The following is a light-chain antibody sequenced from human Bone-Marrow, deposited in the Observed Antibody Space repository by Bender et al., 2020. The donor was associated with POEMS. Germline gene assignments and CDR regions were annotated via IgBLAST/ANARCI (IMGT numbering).Light chain of an antibody. CDR1: SSDVGSYNF. Sequence: QSALTQPASVSGSPGQSITISCTGTSSDVGSYNFVSWYQEHPGKAPKLMIYEVTKRPSGVSNRFSGSKSGTSASLAISGLQSEDEADYYCAAWEDSLNGWVFGGGTKLTVL. V-gene: IGLV2-14*02. J-gene: IGLJ3*02. CDR3: AAWEDSLNGWV. CDR2: EVT.